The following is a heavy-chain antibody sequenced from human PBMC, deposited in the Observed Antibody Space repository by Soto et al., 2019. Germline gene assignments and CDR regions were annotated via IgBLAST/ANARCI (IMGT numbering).Heavy chain of an antibody. J-gene: IGHJ4*02. V-gene: IGHV4-59*01. CDR2: IYYSGST. Sequence: SETLSLTCTVSGGSISSYYWSWIRQPPGKGLEWIGYIYYSGSTNYNPSLKSRVTISVDTSKNQFSLKLSSVTAADTAVYYCAREVDGEYSFDYWGQGTLVTAPQ. CDR3: AREVDGEYSFDY. D-gene: IGHD3-9*01. CDR1: GGSISSYY.